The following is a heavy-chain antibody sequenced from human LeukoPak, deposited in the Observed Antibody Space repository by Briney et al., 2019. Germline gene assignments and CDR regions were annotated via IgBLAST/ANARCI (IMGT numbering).Heavy chain of an antibody. V-gene: IGHV3-64*01. D-gene: IGHD5-12*01. J-gene: IGHJ4*02. Sequence: GGPLRLSCAASGFTFSRYALHWVRQAPGKGLEYVSSISTNGGSTYYANSVKGRFTISRDTSKNTLFLQLDSLSAEDRAVYYCAVAYGGYDWEGGFDYWGQGTLVTVSS. CDR3: AVAYGGYDWEGGFDY. CDR2: ISTNGGST. CDR1: GFTFSRYA.